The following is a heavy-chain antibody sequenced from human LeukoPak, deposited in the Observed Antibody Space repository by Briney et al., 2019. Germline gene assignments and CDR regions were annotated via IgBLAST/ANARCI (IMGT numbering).Heavy chain of an antibody. CDR1: GGTFSSYT. Sequence: SVKVSCKASGGTFSSYTISWVRQAPGQGLEWMGGIIPIFGTANYAQKFQGRVTITADESTSTAYMELSSLKSEDTAVYYCARLPLWELDPWGQGTLVTVSS. CDR2: IIPIFGTA. D-gene: IGHD1-26*01. CDR3: ARLPLWELDP. V-gene: IGHV1-69*13. J-gene: IGHJ5*02.